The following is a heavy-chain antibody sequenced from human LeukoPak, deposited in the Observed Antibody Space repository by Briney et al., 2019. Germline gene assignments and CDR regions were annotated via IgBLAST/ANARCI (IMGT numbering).Heavy chain of an antibody. J-gene: IGHJ4*02. CDR2: INSDGSST. D-gene: IGHD6-13*01. V-gene: IGHV3-74*01. Sequence: GGSLRLSCAASGFTFSSYWMHWVRQAPGKGLVWVSRINSDGSSTSYADSVKGRFTISRDNAKNTLYLQMNSLRAEDTAVYYCARAIGCSWYSAYYFDYWGQGTLVTVSS. CDR3: ARAIGCSWYSAYYFDY. CDR1: GFTFSSYW.